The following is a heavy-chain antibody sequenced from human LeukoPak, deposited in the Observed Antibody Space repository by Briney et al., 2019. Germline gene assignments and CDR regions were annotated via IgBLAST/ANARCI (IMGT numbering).Heavy chain of an antibody. CDR3: ASQTDSSSFFDY. CDR2: ISAYNGNT. D-gene: IGHD6-13*01. J-gene: IGHJ4*02. CDR1: GYTFTSYG. V-gene: IGHV1-18*01. Sequence: GASVKVSCKASGYTFTSYGISWVRQAPGQGLEWMGWISAYNGNTNYAQKFQGRVTITADESTSTAYMELSSLRSEDTAVYYCASQTDSSSFFDYWGQGTLVTVSS.